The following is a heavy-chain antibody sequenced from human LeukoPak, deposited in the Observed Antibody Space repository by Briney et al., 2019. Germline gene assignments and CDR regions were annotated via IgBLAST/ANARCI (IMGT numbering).Heavy chain of an antibody. D-gene: IGHD3-22*01. CDR3: ARSVYYYDSSGYLY. CDR2: INPNSGGT. Sequence: ASVKVSCKASGYTFTSYYMHWVRQAPGQGLEWMGWINPNSGGTNYAQKFQGRVTMTRDTSISTAYMELSRLRSDDTAVYYCARSVYYYDSSGYLYWGQGTLVTVSS. J-gene: IGHJ4*02. CDR1: GYTFTSYY. V-gene: IGHV1-2*02.